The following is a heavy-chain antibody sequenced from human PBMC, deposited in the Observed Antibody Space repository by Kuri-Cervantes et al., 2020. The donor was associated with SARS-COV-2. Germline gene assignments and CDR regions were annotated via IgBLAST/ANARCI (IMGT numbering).Heavy chain of an antibody. D-gene: IGHD3-16*01. CDR1: GFTFSSYA. CDR2: ISGSGGST. V-gene: IGHV3-23*01. J-gene: IGHJ4*02. CDR3: AKDFNWAYEY. Sequence: GESLKISCAASGFTFSSYAMSWVRQAPGKGLEWVSAISGSGGSTYYADSVKGRFTTSRDNAKDSLYLQMESLRDDDTAVYYCAKDFNWAYEYWGQGTLVTVSS.